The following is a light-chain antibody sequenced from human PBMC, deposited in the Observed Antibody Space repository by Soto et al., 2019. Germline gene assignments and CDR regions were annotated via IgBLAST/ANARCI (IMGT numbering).Light chain of an antibody. CDR2: LGS. J-gene: IGKJ1*01. V-gene: IGKV2-28*01. CDR1: QSLLHSNGYNY. CDR3: MQALQTPWA. Sequence: DIVMTQSPLSLPVTPGEPASISCRSSQSLLHSNGYNYLDWYLQKPGQSPQLLIYLGSNRASGVPDRFSGSGSGTDFTLKISRVXXXXXGVYYCMQALQTPWAFGQGTKVEIK.